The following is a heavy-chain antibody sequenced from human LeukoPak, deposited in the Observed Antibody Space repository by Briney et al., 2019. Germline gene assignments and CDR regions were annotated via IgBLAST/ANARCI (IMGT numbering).Heavy chain of an antibody. CDR1: GFTFSNYG. CDR2: MSGSGGST. CDR3: AELGITMIGGV. V-gene: IGHV3-23*01. J-gene: IGHJ6*04. Sequence: PGGSLRLSCAASGFTFSNYGMSWVRQAPGKGLEWVSGMSGSGGSTYYADSVKGRFTISRDNAKNSLYLQMNSLRAEDTAVYYCAELGITMIGGVWGKGTTVTISS. D-gene: IGHD3-10*02.